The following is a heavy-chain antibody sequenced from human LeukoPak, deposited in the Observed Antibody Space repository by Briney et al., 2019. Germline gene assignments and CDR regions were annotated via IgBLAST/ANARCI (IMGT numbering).Heavy chain of an antibody. CDR2: IGTAGDT. CDR1: GFTFSSYD. CDR3: ARGVVSGRGRTHFDY. V-gene: IGHV3-13*01. D-gene: IGHD3-16*01. Sequence: GGSLRLSCAASGFTFSSYDMHWVRQATEKGLEWVSAIGTAGDTYYPGSVKGRFTISRENAKNSLYLQMNSLRAGDTAVYYCARGVVSGRGRTHFDYWGQGTLVTVSS. J-gene: IGHJ4*02.